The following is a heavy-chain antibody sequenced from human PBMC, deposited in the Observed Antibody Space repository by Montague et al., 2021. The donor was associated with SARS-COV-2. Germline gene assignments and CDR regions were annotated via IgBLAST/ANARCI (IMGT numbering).Heavy chain of an antibody. CDR3: AKDPHYDFWSGYYFDY. J-gene: IGHJ4*02. CDR2: IYSGGSST. D-gene: IGHD3-3*01. V-gene: IGHV3-23*03. Sequence: SLRLSCAASGFTFSSYAMSWARQAPGKGLEWVSVIYSGGSSTYYADSVKGRFTISRDNSKNTLYLQMNSLRAEDTAVYYCAKDPHYDFWSGYYFDYWGQGTLVTVSS. CDR1: GFTFSSYA.